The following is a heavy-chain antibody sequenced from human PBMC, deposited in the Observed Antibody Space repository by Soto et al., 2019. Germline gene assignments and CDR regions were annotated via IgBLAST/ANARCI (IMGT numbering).Heavy chain of an antibody. CDR1: GFTFSDHY. V-gene: IGHV3-72*01. CDR3: ARVRSSSLELDAFDV. D-gene: IGHD6-13*01. J-gene: IGHJ3*01. Sequence: EVQLVESGGGLVQPGRSLRLSCAASGFTFSDHYMDWVRQAPGKGLEWVGRIRNKANRYTTEYAASVKGRFSISRDDSKMSLYLKMNSLKAEDTAVHYCARVRSSSLELDAFDVWGQGTMVT. CDR2: IRNKANRYTT.